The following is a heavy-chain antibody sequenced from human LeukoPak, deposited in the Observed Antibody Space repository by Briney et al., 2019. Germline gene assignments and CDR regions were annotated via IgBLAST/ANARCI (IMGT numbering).Heavy chain of an antibody. CDR1: GFTFSSYW. J-gene: IGHJ4*02. Sequence: PGGSLRLSCAASGFTFSSYWMHWVRQAPGKGLMWVSRINSDGSSTSYADSVKGRFTISRDNAKNTLYLQMNSLRAEDTAVYYCAREPAVHDYFDYWGQGTLVTVSS. V-gene: IGHV3-74*01. CDR3: AREPAVHDYFDY. D-gene: IGHD3-10*02. CDR2: INSDGSST.